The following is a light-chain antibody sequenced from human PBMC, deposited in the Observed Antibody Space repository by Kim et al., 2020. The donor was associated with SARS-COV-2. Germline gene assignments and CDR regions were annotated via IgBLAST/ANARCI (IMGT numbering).Light chain of an antibody. CDR3: QVWDSSTDHFV. J-gene: IGLJ1*01. V-gene: IGLV3-21*03. CDR1: NIGTKS. CDR2: GDR. Sequence: SYELTQPPSVSVAPGKTARITCGGNNIGTKSVNWYQQKPGQAPALVVYGDRNRPSGIPERFSGSNSGNTATLTISSVEAGDEADYYCQVWDSSTDHFVFGSGTKVTVL.